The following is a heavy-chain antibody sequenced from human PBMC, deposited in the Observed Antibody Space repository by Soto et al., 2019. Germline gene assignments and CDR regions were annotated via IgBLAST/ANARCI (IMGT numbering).Heavy chain of an antibody. CDR3: AKDRNTGSWYGYFDL. CDR1: GFTFSSYA. Sequence: PGGSLRLSCAASGFTFSSYAMSWVRQAPGKGLEWVSAISDSGETTYYANSVKGRFTISRDNSKNTLYLQLSSLSAGDTARYYCAKDRNTGSWYGYFDLWGQGTLVTLS. CDR2: ISDSGETT. V-gene: IGHV3-23*01. D-gene: IGHD6-13*01. J-gene: IGHJ4*02.